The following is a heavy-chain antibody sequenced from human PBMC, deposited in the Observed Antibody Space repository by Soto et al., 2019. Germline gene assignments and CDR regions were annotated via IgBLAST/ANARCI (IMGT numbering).Heavy chain of an antibody. V-gene: IGHV3-73*02. D-gene: IGHD3-3*01. Sequence: EVQLVESGGGLVQPGGSLKLSCAASGFTFSGSAMHWVRQASGKGLEWVGRIRSKANSYATAYAASVKGRFTISRDDSKNTAYLQMNSLKTEDTAVYYCTSNYDFWSGYYEGGYYGMDVWGQGTTVTVSS. CDR2: IRSKANSYAT. J-gene: IGHJ6*02. CDR1: GFTFSGSA. CDR3: TSNYDFWSGYYEGGYYGMDV.